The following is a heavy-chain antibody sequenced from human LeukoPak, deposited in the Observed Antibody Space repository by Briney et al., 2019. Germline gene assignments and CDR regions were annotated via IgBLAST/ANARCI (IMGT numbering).Heavy chain of an antibody. V-gene: IGHV3-30-3*01. CDR2: ISDDGTDT. CDR1: GFDFSDYA. Sequence: WRSLRLSCAASGFDFSDYAIHWVRQAPGKGLEWVAVISDDGTDTYYAGSVEGRFSISRDNSKSTVFLQMNSLRGEDTAVYYCGPIDSWGQGTLVTVSS. J-gene: IGHJ4*02. CDR3: GPIDS.